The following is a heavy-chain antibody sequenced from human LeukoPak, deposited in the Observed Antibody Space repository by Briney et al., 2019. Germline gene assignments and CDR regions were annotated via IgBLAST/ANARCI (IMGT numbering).Heavy chain of an antibody. CDR1: GFTFSHYT. D-gene: IGHD5-18*01. V-gene: IGHV3-21*01. CDR2: ISSSDSYI. J-gene: IGHJ6*03. CDR3: ARDGYSYGFYYYYYMDV. Sequence: GGSLRLSCTASGFTFSHYTVNWVRQAPGKGLEWVSSISSSDSYIYYADSVKGRFTISRDNAKNSLYLQMNSLRAEDTAVYYCARDGYSYGFYYYYYMDVWGKGTTVTISS.